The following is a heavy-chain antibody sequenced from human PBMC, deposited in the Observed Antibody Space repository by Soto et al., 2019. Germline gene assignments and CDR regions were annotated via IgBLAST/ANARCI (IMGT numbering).Heavy chain of an antibody. J-gene: IGHJ5*02. D-gene: IGHD3-3*01. Sequence: SETLSLTCTVSGGSISSGGYYWSWIRQHPGKGLEWIGYIYYSGSTYYNPSLKSRVTISVDASKNQFSLKLSSVTAADTAVYYCAREVLMESFNWFDPWGQGTLVTVSS. CDR3: AREVLMESFNWFDP. CDR1: GGSISSGGYY. CDR2: IYYSGST. V-gene: IGHV4-31*03.